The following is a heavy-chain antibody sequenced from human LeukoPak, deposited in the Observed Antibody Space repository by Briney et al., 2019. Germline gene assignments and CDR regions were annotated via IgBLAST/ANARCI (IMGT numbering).Heavy chain of an antibody. CDR1: GFTFTYYT. D-gene: IGHD3-22*01. CDR3: AKGPTYDSLPYYFDY. J-gene: IGHJ4*02. V-gene: IGHV3-64D*09. CDR2: ISSNGGST. Sequence: PGGSLRLSCSAAGFTFTYYTMHWVRQAAGKGREFVSGISSNGGSTYYADSLKGRFTVSRDNSNNTLYLQMSSLRAEDTAIYYCAKGPTYDSLPYYFDYWGQGTLVTVSS.